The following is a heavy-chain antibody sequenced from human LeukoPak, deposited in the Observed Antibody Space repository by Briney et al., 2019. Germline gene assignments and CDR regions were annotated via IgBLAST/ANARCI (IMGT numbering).Heavy chain of an antibody. D-gene: IGHD6-13*01. J-gene: IGHJ4*02. CDR3: VKIAAAGRNYFDY. CDR1: GGSISSSSYY. Sequence: SETLSLTCTVSGGSISSSSYYWGWIRQPPGKGLEWIGSIYYSGSTYYNPSLKSRVTISVDTSKNQFSLKLSSVTAADTAVYYCVKIAAAGRNYFDYWGQGTLVTVSS. V-gene: IGHV4-39*01. CDR2: IYYSGST.